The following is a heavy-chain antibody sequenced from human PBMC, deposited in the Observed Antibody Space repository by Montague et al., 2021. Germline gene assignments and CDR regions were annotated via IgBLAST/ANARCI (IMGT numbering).Heavy chain of an antibody. J-gene: IGHJ5*02. V-gene: IGHV6-1*01. Sequence: CAISGDSVSSNDATRNWIRQSPSRGLEWLGRTYYRSKWYNEYAISVKSRITVNPDTSKNQFSLLLNSVTPEDTAVYYCARGWQKRFDPWGQGTLVTVSP. CDR1: GDSVSSNDAT. CDR3: ARGWQKRFDP. CDR2: TYYRSKWYN. D-gene: IGHD5-24*01.